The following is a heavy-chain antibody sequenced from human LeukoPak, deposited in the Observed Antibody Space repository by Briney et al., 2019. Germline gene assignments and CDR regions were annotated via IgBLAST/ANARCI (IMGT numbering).Heavy chain of an antibody. CDR1: GLSFSNAW. J-gene: IGHJ4*02. CDR2: IKGNTDTGTT. D-gene: IGHD6-19*01. Sequence: PGGSLRLSCAASGLSFSNAWMSWVRQAPGKGLEWVAHIKGNTDTGTTNYGASVEGRFTVSRDDSKNTLYLQMNSLKIEDTAVYYCTTGDRGWQDYWGQGTLVTVSS. V-gene: IGHV3-15*01. CDR3: TTGDRGWQDY.